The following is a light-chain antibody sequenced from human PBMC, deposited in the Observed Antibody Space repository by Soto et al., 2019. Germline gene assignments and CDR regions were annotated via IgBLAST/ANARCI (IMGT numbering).Light chain of an antibody. CDR1: RTISSW. CDR2: KAS. V-gene: IGKV1-5*03. J-gene: IGKJ1*01. Sequence: DIQMTQSPSTLSGSVGDRVTITCRASRTISSWLAWDQQKPGKAPKLLIYKASTLKSGVPSRFSGSGSGTEFTLTISSLQPDDFATYYCPHYNSYSEAFGQGTKVELK. CDR3: PHYNSYSEA.